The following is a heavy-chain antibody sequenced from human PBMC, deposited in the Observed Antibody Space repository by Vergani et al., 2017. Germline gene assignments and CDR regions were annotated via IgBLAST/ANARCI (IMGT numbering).Heavy chain of an antibody. CDR2: IHPADSDT. V-gene: IGHV5-51*01. J-gene: IGHJ4*02. D-gene: IGHD3-22*01. Sequence: EVQLVQSGAEVKKPGESLKISCQISGYSFTNYWIGWVRQMPGKGLEWMGIIHPADSDTRYSPSFQGQVTISVDKSISTAYLQRGSLRASDSAMYYCAQRYGPDSSGSKYFDFWGQGTLVTVSS. CDR3: AQRYGPDSSGSKYFDF. CDR1: GYSFTNYW.